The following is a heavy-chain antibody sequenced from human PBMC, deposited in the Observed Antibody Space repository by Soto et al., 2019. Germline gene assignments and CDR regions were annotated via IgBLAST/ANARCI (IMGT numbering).Heavy chain of an antibody. Sequence: NPSETLSLTCSISGDSMTHNYWTWIRQPPGKGLEWIGYIYYSGSTNYNPSLKSRVTISVDTSKNQFSLKLSSVTAADTAVYYCARLISGSYYRGYYYYGMDVWGQGTTVTVSS. V-gene: IGHV4-59*08. D-gene: IGHD1-26*01. CDR1: GDSMTHNY. CDR3: ARLISGSYYRGYYYYGMDV. J-gene: IGHJ6*02. CDR2: IYYSGST.